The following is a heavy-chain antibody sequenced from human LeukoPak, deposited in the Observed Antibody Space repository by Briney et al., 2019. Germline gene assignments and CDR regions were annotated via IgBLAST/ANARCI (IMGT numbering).Heavy chain of an antibody. V-gene: IGHV3-21*01. D-gene: IGHD3-22*01. CDR1: GFTFTTYS. CDR3: ARVAWFVDDSSGYRYFDY. J-gene: IGHJ4*02. Sequence: PGGSLRLSCAASGFTFTTYSMNWVRQAPGKGLEWVSSITSSSTSMYYADSVKGRFTISRDNAKNSLYLQMNSLRAEDTAVYYCARVAWFVDDSSGYRYFDYWGQGTLVTVSS. CDR2: ITSSSTSM.